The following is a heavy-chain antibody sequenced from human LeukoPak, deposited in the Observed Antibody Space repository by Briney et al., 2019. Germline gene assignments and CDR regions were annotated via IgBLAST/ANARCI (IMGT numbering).Heavy chain of an antibody. Sequence: SQTLPLTCAISGDSVSSNSAAWNWIRQSPSRGLEWLGRTYYRSKWYNDYEVSVKSRITINPDTSKNQFSLQLNSVTPEDTAVYYCARVGDMITFGGVIVEGYFDYWGQGTLVTVSS. V-gene: IGHV6-1*01. J-gene: IGHJ4*02. CDR2: TYYRSKWYN. CDR1: GDSVSSNSAA. D-gene: IGHD3-16*02. CDR3: ARVGDMITFGGVIVEGYFDY.